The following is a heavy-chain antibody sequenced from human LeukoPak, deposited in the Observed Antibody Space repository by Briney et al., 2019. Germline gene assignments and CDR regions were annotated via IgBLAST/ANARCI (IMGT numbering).Heavy chain of an antibody. D-gene: IGHD5-18*01. CDR2: ISPYNGNT. Sequence: ASVTVSCKASGYIFSNFFSSYGISWVRQAPGQGLEWMGWISPYNGNTKSAQKFQGRVTMTTDTSSSTAYMELRSLRSDDTAVYYCARARIQLWSRGGMDVWGQGTTVTVSS. J-gene: IGHJ6*02. CDR3: ARARIQLWSRGGMDV. CDR1: GYIFSNFFSSYG. V-gene: IGHV1-18*01.